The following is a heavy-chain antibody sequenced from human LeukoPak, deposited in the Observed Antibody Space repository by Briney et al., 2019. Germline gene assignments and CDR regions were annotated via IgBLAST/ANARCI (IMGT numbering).Heavy chain of an antibody. V-gene: IGHV3-9*01. Sequence: GRSLRLSCAASGFTFHDYAMHWVRQAPGKGLEWVSGISWNSGSIGYADSVKGRFTISRDNAKNSLYLQMNSLRAEDTALYYCAKHIVGATTGPFDYWGQGTLVTVSS. D-gene: IGHD1-26*01. J-gene: IGHJ4*02. CDR3: AKHIVGATTGPFDY. CDR2: ISWNSGSI. CDR1: GFTFHDYA.